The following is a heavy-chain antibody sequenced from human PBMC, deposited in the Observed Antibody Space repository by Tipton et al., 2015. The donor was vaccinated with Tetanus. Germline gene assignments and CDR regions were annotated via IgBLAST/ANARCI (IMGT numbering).Heavy chain of an antibody. CDR3: ASQADNWFDP. CDR1: GDAMTRGTYY. J-gene: IGHJ5*02. Sequence: GLVKPSETLSLICTVSGDAMTRGTYYWAWIRQPPGRGLEWVGNIYYSGTTYYNESLKSRLTISIDMSKNQFSLKLTSVTAADTAFYYCASQADNWFDPWGPGAPVTVSS. V-gene: IGHV4-39*01. CDR2: IYYSGTT. D-gene: IGHD6-25*01.